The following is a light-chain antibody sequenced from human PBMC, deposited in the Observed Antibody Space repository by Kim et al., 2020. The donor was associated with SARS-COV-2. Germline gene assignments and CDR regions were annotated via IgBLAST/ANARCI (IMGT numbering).Light chain of an antibody. CDR2: NVN. V-gene: IGLV2-14*03. CDR3: TSYTTTTATWV. Sequence: QSVLTQPASMSGSPGQSITISCTGSSSDIGGYDSVSWYQQHPGKAPKLMIYNVNKRPSGISNRFSGSKSGSTASLTISGLQSDDEGDYYCTSYTTTTATWVFGGGTQLTVL. J-gene: IGLJ3*02. CDR1: SSDIGGYDS.